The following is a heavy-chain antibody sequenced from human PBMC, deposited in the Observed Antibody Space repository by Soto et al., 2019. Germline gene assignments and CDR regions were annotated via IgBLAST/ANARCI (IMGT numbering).Heavy chain of an antibody. V-gene: IGHV3-74*01. D-gene: IGHD2-2*01. CDR2: INSDGSST. CDR3: ARSALGSSFWFDP. CDR1: GFTFSSYW. Sequence: AGGSLRLSCAASGFTFSSYWMHWVRQAPGKGLVWVSRINSDGSSTSYADSVKGRFTISRDNAKNTLYLQMNSLRAEDTAVYYCARSALGSSFWFDPWGQGTLVTVSS. J-gene: IGHJ5*02.